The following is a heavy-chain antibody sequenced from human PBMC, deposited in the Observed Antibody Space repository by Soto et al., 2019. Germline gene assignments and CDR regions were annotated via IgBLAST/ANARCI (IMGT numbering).Heavy chain of an antibody. CDR1: GFTFSDDG. CDR2: ISGSGGST. CDR3: AKRNGDYLSGMDV. Sequence: EVQLLESGGDSVQPGGSLRLSCVASGFTFSDDGMSWVRQAPGRGLEWVSAISGSGGSTIYADSVKGRFTISRDSSKNTLYLKMNTLRAEDTAIYYCAKRNGDYLSGMDVWGQGTTVTVSS. V-gene: IGHV3-23*01. D-gene: IGHD4-17*01. J-gene: IGHJ6*02.